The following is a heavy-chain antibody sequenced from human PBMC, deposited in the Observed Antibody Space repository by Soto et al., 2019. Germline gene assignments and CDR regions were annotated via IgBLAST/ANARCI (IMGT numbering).Heavy chain of an antibody. CDR2: IYHSGST. CDR1: GGSISSGGYS. Sequence: SETLSLTCAVSGGSISSGGYSWSWIRQPPGKGLECIGYIYHSGSTYYNPSLKSRVTISVDRSKNQFSLKLNSVTAADTAVYYCATQPSPWGQGTLVTVSS. J-gene: IGHJ5*02. D-gene: IGHD1-1*01. V-gene: IGHV4-30-2*01. CDR3: ATQPSP.